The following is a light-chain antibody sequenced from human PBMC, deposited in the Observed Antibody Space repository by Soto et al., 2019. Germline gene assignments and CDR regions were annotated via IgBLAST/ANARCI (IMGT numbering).Light chain of an antibody. CDR2: LND. CDR1: GSNIGSNA. Sequence: QPVLTQPPSASGAPGQRVTFSCSGSGSNIGSNAVNWYQQVPGAAPKLLIYLNDQRPSGVPDRFSGSKSGTSASLAISGLQSGDEADYSCSTWDDSLNGPVFGGGTKLTVL. V-gene: IGLV1-44*01. J-gene: IGLJ3*02. CDR3: STWDDSLNGPV.